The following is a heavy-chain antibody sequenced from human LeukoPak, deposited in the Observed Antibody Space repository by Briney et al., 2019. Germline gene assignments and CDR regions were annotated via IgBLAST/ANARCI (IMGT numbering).Heavy chain of an antibody. Sequence: GASVKVSCKASGYTFTGYYMHWVRQAPGQGLEWMGWINPNSGGTNYAQKFQGRVTMTRDTSISTVYMEVSRLTSDDTAVYYCTRSYGIFNYFDPWGQGTLVTVSS. CDR2: INPNSGGT. J-gene: IGHJ5*02. V-gene: IGHV1-2*02. CDR3: TRSYGIFNYFDP. D-gene: IGHD4-11*01. CDR1: GYTFTGYY.